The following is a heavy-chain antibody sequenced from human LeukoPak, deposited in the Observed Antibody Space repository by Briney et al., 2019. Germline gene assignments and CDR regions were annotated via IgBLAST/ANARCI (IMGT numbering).Heavy chain of an antibody. CDR2: ISSSGAST. Sequence: GGSLRLSCAASGFIFRKYVMSWVRQAPGKGLEWVSAISSSGASTYYADSVKGRFTISRDNSKNTLYLQMNSLRAEDTAVYYCAKVTDSGPYSGFDYWGQGTLVTVSS. D-gene: IGHD6-19*01. V-gene: IGHV3-23*01. J-gene: IGHJ4*02. CDR3: AKVTDSGPYSGFDY. CDR1: GFIFRKYV.